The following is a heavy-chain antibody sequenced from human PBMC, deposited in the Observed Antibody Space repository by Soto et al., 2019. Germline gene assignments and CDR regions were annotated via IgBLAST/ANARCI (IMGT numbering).Heavy chain of an antibody. CDR3: ARDSQMATTDWYFDL. D-gene: IGHD5-12*01. V-gene: IGHV3-30-3*01. CDR1: GFTFSSYA. J-gene: IGHJ2*01. CDR2: ISYDGSNK. Sequence: QVQLVESGGGVVQPGRSLRLSCAASGFTFSSYAMHWVRQAPGKGLEWVAVISYDGSNKYYADSVKGRFTISRDNSKNKLYLQMNSLRAEDTAVYYCARDSQMATTDWYFDLWGRGTLVTVSS.